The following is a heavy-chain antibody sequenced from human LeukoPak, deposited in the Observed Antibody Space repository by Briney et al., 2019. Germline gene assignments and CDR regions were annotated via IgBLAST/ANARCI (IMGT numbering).Heavy chain of an antibody. V-gene: IGHV1-2*02. CDR3: ARDLDYYGSGSYYKTDY. CDR1: GYTFTGYY. D-gene: IGHD3-10*01. J-gene: IGHJ4*02. CDR2: INPNSGGT. Sequence: ASVKVSCKASGYTFTGYYMHWVRQAPGQGLEWMGWINPNSGGTNYAQKFQGRVTMTRDTSSSTAYMELSRLRSDDTAVYYCARDLDYYGSGSYYKTDYWGQGTLVTVSS.